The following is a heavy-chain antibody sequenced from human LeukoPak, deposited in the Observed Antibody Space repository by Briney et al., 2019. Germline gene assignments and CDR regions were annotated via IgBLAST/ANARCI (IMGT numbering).Heavy chain of an antibody. J-gene: IGHJ4*02. V-gene: IGHV3-7*01. CDR1: GFTFSSYW. D-gene: IGHD5-18*01. Sequence: PGGSLRLSCAASGFTFSSYWMSWVRQAPGKGLEWVANIKLDGSEKYYVDSVKGRFTISRDNAKNSLYLQMNSLRAEDTAVYYCAGVTAMVDHRFDYWGQGTLVTVSS. CDR3: AGVTAMVDHRFDY. CDR2: IKLDGSEK.